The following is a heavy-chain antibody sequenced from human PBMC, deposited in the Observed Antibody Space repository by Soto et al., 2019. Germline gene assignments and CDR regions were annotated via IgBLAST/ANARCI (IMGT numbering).Heavy chain of an antibody. CDR2: ISAYNGNT. Sequence: ASVKVSCKASGYTFTSYGISWVRQAPGQGLEWMGWISAYNGNTNYAQKLQGRVTMTTDTSTSTAYMELRSLRSDDTAVYYCARETSPYSNYAYYYMDVWGKGTTVTVSS. CDR3: ARETSPYSNYAYYYMDV. CDR1: GYTFTSYG. D-gene: IGHD4-4*01. J-gene: IGHJ6*03. V-gene: IGHV1-18*01.